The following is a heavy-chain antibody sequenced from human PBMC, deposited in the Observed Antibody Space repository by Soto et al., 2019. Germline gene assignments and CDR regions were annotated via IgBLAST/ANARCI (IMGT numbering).Heavy chain of an antibody. V-gene: IGHV4-34*01. D-gene: IGHD6-13*01. J-gene: IGHJ4*02. CDR3: ARGRNGFSSSCYLD. CDR2: INDSGGT. Sequence: SETLSLTCAVYGGSFSGYYWTWIRQPPGKGLEWIGEINDSGGTDYNPSLKSRVTISLDTSKNQLSLKLSSVTAADTAVYYCARGRNGFSSSCYLDWGQGTLGTVSA. CDR1: GGSFSGYY.